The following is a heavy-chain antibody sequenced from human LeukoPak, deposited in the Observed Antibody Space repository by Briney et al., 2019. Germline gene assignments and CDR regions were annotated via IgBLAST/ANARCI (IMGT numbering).Heavy chain of an antibody. CDR1: GGTFSSYA. Sequence: EASVKVSCKASGGTFSSYAISWVRQAPGRGLEWMGGIIPIFGTANYAQKFQGRVTITADESTSTAYMELSSLRSEDTAVYYCARDQGRGCSGGSCYFSGWGQGTLVTVSS. J-gene: IGHJ4*02. CDR2: IIPIFGTA. V-gene: IGHV1-69*13. D-gene: IGHD2-15*01. CDR3: ARDQGRGCSGGSCYFSG.